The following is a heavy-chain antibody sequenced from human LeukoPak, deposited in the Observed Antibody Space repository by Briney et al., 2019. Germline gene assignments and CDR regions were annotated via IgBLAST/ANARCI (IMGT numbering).Heavy chain of an antibody. Sequence: GESLKISCKGSGYSFTSYWIGWVRQMPGKGLEWMGVIYPGDSDTRYSPSFQGQVTISADKSISTAYLQWSSLKASDTAMYYCARSRSSRGGPFDYWGQGTLVTVSS. D-gene: IGHD6-13*01. V-gene: IGHV5-51*01. CDR2: IYPGDSDT. CDR1: GYSFTSYW. J-gene: IGHJ4*02. CDR3: ARSRSSRGGPFDY.